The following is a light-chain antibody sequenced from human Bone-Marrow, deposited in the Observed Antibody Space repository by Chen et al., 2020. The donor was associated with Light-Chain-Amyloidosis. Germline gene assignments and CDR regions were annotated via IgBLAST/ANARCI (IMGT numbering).Light chain of an antibody. CDR2: EDR. CDR1: NIGSTS. J-gene: IGLJ3*02. V-gene: IGLV3-21*02. Sequence: SYVRTQPSSVSVAPGQTATIACGGNNIGSTSEHWYQQTPGQAPLLVVYEDRDRPSGIPERVSGSNSGNTATLTISRVEAGDEADYYCQVWDRSSDRPVFGGGTKLTVL. CDR3: QVWDRSSDRPV.